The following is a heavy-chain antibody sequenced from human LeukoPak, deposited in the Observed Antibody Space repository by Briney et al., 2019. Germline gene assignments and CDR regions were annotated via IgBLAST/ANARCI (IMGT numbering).Heavy chain of an antibody. CDR2: ISGSGGST. Sequence: GGSLRLSCAASGFNFSSYAMSWVRQAPGKGLEWVSAISGSGGSTYYADSVKGRFTISRDNSKNTLYLQMDSLRAEDTAVYYCAKDRVLRFLEWLSTPVFDYWGQGTLVTVSS. J-gene: IGHJ4*02. CDR1: GFNFSSYA. D-gene: IGHD3-3*01. CDR3: AKDRVLRFLEWLSTPVFDY. V-gene: IGHV3-23*01.